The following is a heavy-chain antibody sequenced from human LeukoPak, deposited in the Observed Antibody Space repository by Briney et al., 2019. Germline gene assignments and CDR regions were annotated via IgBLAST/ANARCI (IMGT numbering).Heavy chain of an antibody. D-gene: IGHD1-26*01. CDR1: GFTFSDYA. V-gene: IGHV3-7*01. J-gene: IGHJ4*02. Sequence: GGSLRLSCAASGFTFSDYAMIWVRQAPGKGLEWVANIKQDGSEKYYVDSVKGRFTISRDNAKNSLYLQMNSLRAEDTAVYYCAGLLYREYYFDYWGQGTLVTVSS. CDR3: AGLLYREYYFDY. CDR2: IKQDGSEK.